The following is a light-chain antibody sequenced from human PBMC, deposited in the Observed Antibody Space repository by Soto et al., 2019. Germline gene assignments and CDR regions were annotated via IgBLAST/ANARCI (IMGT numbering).Light chain of an antibody. Sequence: QSVLTQPASVSGSPGQSITISCTGTSSVVGGYNYVSWYQQHPGKAPKLMIYEVSNRPSGVSNRFSGSKSGNTASLTISGLQAEDEADYYCSSYTSSSTLVFGTGTKVTVL. CDR1: SSVVGGYNY. J-gene: IGLJ1*01. CDR3: SSYTSSSTLV. CDR2: EVS. V-gene: IGLV2-14*01.